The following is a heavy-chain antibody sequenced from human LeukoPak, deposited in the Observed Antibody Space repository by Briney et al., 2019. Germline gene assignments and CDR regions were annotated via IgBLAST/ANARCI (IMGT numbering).Heavy chain of an antibody. V-gene: IGHV1-8*01. CDR3: ARGLWFGELLDPAFDY. D-gene: IGHD3-10*01. CDR2: MNPNSGNT. CDR1: GYTFTSYD. Sequence: ASVKVSCKASGYTFTSYDINWVRQATGQGLEWMGWMNPNSGNTGYAQKFQGRVTMTRNTYISTAYMELSSLRSEDTAVYYCARGLWFGELLDPAFDYWGQGTLVTVSS. J-gene: IGHJ4*02.